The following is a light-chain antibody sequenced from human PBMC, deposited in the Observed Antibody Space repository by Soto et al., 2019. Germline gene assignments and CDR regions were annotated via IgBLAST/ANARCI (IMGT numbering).Light chain of an antibody. CDR1: QSLLHSNGYNY. J-gene: IGKJ3*01. V-gene: IGKV2-28*01. Sequence: DIVMTQSPLSLSVTPGEPASISCRSSQSLLHSNGYNYLAWYLQKPGQSPQLLIYMGSYRASGVPDRFSGSGSGTDFTLKISRVETEDVVVYYCMQALQTLLTLGTGNKVDIK. CDR2: MGS. CDR3: MQALQTLLT.